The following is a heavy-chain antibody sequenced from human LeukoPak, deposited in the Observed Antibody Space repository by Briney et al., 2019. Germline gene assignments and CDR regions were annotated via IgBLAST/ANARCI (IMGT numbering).Heavy chain of an antibody. CDR2: IYYSGST. J-gene: IGHJ4*02. CDR1: GGSISSGGYY. CDR3: ARLTRGSGWYDY. V-gene: IGHV4-39*01. D-gene: IGHD6-19*01. Sequence: SETLSLTCTVSGGSISSGGYYWSWIRQHPGKGLEWIGYIYYSGSTYYNPSLKSRVAISVDTSKNQFSLKLSSVTAADTAVYYCARLTRGSGWYDYWGQGTLVTVSS.